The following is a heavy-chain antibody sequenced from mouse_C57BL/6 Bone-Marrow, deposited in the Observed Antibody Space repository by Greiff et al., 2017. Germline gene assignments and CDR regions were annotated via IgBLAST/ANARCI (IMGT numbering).Heavy chain of an antibody. J-gene: IGHJ3*01. D-gene: IGHD1-1*01. CDR2: IYPRSGNT. V-gene: IGHV1-81*01. CDR3: ARSGLRRLAD. CDR1: GYTFTSYG. Sequence: QVQLQQSGAELARPGASVKLSCKASGYTFTSYGISWVKQRPGQGLAWIGEIYPRSGNTSSTEQFKGKAPLTADKSSSTAYMELRSRTSEDSAVYFCARSGLRRLADWGQGTLVTGAA.